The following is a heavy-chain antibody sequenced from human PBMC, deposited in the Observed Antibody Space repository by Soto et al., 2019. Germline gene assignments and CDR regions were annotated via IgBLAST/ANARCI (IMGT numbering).Heavy chain of an antibody. CDR1: GYTFTSYG. D-gene: IGHD3-3*01. V-gene: IGHV1-18*01. Sequence: ASVKVSCKASGYTFTSYGISWVRQAPGQGLEWMGWISAYNGNTNYAQKLQGRVTMTTDTSTSTAYMELRSLRSDDTAVYYCASQGWSGLPPWYFDPWGQGTLVTVSS. CDR2: ISAYNGNT. CDR3: ASQGWSGLPPWYFDP. J-gene: IGHJ5*02.